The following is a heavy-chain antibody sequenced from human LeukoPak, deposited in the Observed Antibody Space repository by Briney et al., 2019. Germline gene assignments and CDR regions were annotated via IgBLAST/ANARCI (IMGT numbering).Heavy chain of an antibody. J-gene: IGHJ6*03. V-gene: IGHV1-69*05. Sequence: SVKVSCKASGGTFSSYAISWVRQAPGQGLEWMGGVIPIFGTANYAQKFQGRVTITTDESTSTAYMELSSLRSEDTAVYYCASSDNNYRPYYYYYYMDVWGKGTTVTVSS. CDR3: ASSDNNYRPYYYYYYMDV. D-gene: IGHD1-1*01. CDR2: VIPIFGTA. CDR1: GGTFSSYA.